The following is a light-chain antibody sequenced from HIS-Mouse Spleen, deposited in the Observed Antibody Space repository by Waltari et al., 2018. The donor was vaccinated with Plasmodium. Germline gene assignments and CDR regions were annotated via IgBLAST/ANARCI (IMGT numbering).Light chain of an antibody. CDR2: AAS. V-gene: IGKV1-6*01. J-gene: IGKJ2*01. Sequence: AIQMTQSPSSLSVSVGDRVTITCRASQGVRNDVGWYQQKPGKAPKILISAASSLQSGVPSRFSGSGSGTDFTLTISSLQPEDFATYYCLQDYNYPYTFGQGTKLEIK. CDR1: QGVRND. CDR3: LQDYNYPYT.